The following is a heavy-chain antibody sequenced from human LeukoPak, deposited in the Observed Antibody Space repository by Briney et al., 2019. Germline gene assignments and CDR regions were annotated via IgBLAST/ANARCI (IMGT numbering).Heavy chain of an antibody. V-gene: IGHV4-34*01. J-gene: IGHJ4*02. D-gene: IGHD6-13*01. Sequence: SDTLSLTCAVYGGSFSGYYWSWIRQPPGKGLEWIGEINHSGSTNYNPSLKSRVTISVDTSKNQFSLKLSSVTAAGTAVYYCATFFPRADSSSWHTFDYWGQGTLDTVSS. CDR3: ATFFPRADSSSWHTFDY. CDR2: INHSGST. CDR1: GGSFSGYY.